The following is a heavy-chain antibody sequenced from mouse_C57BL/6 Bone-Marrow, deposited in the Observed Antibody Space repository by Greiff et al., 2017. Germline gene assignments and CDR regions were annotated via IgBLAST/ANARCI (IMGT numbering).Heavy chain of an antibody. CDR3: TTYYINYLFAY. Sequence: EVQLQQSGAELVRPGASVKLSCTASGFNIKDDNMHWVKQRPEQGLEWIGCIEPENGETEYDSKFPGKATITADTSSNTAYLQLSSLTSEDTAVYYCTTYYINYLFAYWGQGTLVTVSA. CDR2: IEPENGET. D-gene: IGHD2-5*01. J-gene: IGHJ3*01. CDR1: GFNIKDDN. V-gene: IGHV14-4*01.